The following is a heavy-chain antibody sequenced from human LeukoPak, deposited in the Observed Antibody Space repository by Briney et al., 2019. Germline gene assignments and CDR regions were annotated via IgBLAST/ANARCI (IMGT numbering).Heavy chain of an antibody. V-gene: IGHV3-23*01. CDR2: ISGSGDIT. D-gene: IGHD4-17*01. J-gene: IGHJ4*02. CDR1: GFTFTSHA. Sequence: GGSLRLSCAASGFTFTSHAMSWVRQAPGKGLEWVSAISGSGDITYYADSVKGRFTISRDNSKNTLYLQMNSLRAEDTAVYYCARDIDNGDYVVYWGQGTLVTVSS. CDR3: ARDIDNGDYVVY.